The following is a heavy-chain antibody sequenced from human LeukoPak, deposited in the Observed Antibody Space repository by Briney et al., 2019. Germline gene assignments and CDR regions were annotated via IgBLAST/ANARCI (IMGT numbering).Heavy chain of an antibody. Sequence: GGSLRLSCAASGFTFSSYGMHWVRQAPGKGLEWVAFIRYDGSNKYYADSVKGRFTISRDNSKNTLYLQMNSLRAEDTAVYYCAKGDRRYYYGSGNDYWGRGTLVTVSS. D-gene: IGHD3-10*01. CDR1: GFTFSSYG. V-gene: IGHV3-30*02. J-gene: IGHJ4*02. CDR2: IRYDGSNK. CDR3: AKGDRRYYYGSGNDY.